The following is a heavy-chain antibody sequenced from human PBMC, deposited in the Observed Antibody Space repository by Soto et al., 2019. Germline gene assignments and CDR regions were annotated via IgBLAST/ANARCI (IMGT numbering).Heavy chain of an antibody. V-gene: IGHV3-21*01. J-gene: IGHJ6*02. CDR1: GFTFSSYS. CDR3: ARESPGPTTDYYYSMDV. CDR2: ISSSSSYI. Sequence: EVQLVESGGGVDKPGGSLRLSCAASGFTFSSYSMNWVRQAPGKGLEWVSSISSSSSYIYYADSVKGRFTISRDNAQNSLYLQMNSRSAEDTAVYYWARESPGPTTDYYYSMDVWGQGTTVTVSS.